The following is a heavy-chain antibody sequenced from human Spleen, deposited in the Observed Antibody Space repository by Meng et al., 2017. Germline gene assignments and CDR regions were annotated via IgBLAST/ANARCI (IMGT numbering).Heavy chain of an antibody. D-gene: IGHD6-13*01. Sequence: ASVKASCKLSGYTFTAYWLYWVRQAPGQGLDWMGRIDPRSGDTQYAQKFQGRVTMTRDTSISTTYMELSRLRSDDTAVYYCVRDEDISAAGKLFGYYWGQGTLVTVSS. CDR1: GYTFTAYW. CDR2: IDPRSGDT. J-gene: IGHJ4*02. V-gene: IGHV1-2*06. CDR3: VRDEDISAAGKLFGYY.